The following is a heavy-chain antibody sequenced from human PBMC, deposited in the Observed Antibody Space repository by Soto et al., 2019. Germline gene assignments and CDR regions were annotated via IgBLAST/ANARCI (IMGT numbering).Heavy chain of an antibody. V-gene: IGHV3-23*01. CDR3: AKDRSMTTYDY. Sequence: EVQLLESGGGLVQPGGSLRRSCAASGFTFSSYAMTWVRQAPGKGLEWVSVISGSGGSTYYADSVKGRFTISRDNSKNTLYLQMNSLRAEDTAVYYCAKDRSMTTYDYWGQGTLVTVSS. CDR2: ISGSGGST. D-gene: IGHD4-4*01. J-gene: IGHJ4*02. CDR1: GFTFSSYA.